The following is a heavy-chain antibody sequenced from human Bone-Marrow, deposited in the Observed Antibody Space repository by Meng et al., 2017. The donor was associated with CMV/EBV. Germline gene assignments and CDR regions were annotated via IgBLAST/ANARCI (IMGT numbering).Heavy chain of an antibody. V-gene: IGHV3-30*04. CDR1: GFTFSSYA. J-gene: IGHJ4*02. Sequence: GESLKISCVASGFTFSSYAMHWVRQAPGKGLEWVAVIAYDGSNKYYADSVKGRFTISRDNSKNTLYLQMNSLRAEDTAVYYCARGPTYYDFWSGVPIDYWGQGTLVTVSS. D-gene: IGHD3-3*01. CDR2: IAYDGSNK. CDR3: ARGPTYYDFWSGVPIDY.